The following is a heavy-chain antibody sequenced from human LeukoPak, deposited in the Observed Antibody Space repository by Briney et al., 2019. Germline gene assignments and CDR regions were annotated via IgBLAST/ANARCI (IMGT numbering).Heavy chain of an antibody. CDR3: AMRIDY. J-gene: IGHJ4*02. CDR2: IYSSGRT. D-gene: IGHD2/OR15-2a*01. V-gene: IGHV4-4*07. Sequence: SETLSLTCTVSGGSMNNYYWNWIRQPAGKGLEWIGHIYSSGRTNYNPSLKSRVTMSIDTSKNQFFLKLSSVTAADTAVYYCAMRIDYWGQGTLVTVSS. CDR1: GGSMNNYY.